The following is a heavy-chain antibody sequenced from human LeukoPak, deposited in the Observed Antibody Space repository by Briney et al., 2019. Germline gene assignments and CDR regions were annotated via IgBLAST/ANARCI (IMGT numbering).Heavy chain of an antibody. CDR3: ARELERRGYFDY. CDR1: GYTFTVYY. D-gene: IGHD1-1*01. CDR2: VNPNSGGT. J-gene: IGHJ4*02. V-gene: IGHV1-2*06. Sequence: GASVTVSFKASGYTFTVYYMHWVRQAPGQGLEWMGRVNPNSGGTNYAQKFQGRVTMTRDTSISTAYMELSRLRSDDTAVYYCARELERRGYFDYWGQGTLVTVSS.